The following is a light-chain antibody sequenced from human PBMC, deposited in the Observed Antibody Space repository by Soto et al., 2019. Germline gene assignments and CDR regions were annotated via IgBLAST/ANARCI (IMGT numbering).Light chain of an antibody. CDR2: GAS. V-gene: IGKV3-20*01. CDR1: QSVSSSY. Sequence: EIVLTQSPGTLSLSPGERATLSCRASQSVSSSYLAWYQQKPGQAPRLLTYGASSRATGIPDRFSGSGSVTDFTLTISRLEPEDFAVYYCQQYGSSPWTFGQGTKVEI. J-gene: IGKJ1*01. CDR3: QQYGSSPWT.